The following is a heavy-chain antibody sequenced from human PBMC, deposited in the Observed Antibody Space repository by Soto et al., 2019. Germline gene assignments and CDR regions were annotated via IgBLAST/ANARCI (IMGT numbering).Heavy chain of an antibody. CDR3: ATDRYGDYGVIDY. J-gene: IGHJ4*02. CDR2: ITGSGGST. V-gene: IGHV3-23*01. D-gene: IGHD4-17*01. CDR1: GFTFSTYA. Sequence: EVQLLESGGGLVQPGGSLRLSCAASGFTFSTYAMIWVRQAPGKGLEWVSVITGSGGSTYYADSVKGRFTISRDTFNNTLFLQMNSLRAEDTAVHYCATDRYGDYGVIDYWGQGTMVTVSS.